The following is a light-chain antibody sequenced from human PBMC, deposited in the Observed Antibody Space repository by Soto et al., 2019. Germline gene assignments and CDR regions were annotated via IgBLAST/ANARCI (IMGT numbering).Light chain of an antibody. CDR2: GAS. V-gene: IGKV3-15*01. Sequence: EIVLTQSPGTLSLSPGERATLSCRASQSVKNNYLAWYQQKPGQAPRVLIYGASTRAAGVPARFSGSGSGTEFILTISSLQPEDFAIYYCQHYNTWPWTFGQGTKVEI. CDR1: QSVKNN. CDR3: QHYNTWPWT. J-gene: IGKJ1*01.